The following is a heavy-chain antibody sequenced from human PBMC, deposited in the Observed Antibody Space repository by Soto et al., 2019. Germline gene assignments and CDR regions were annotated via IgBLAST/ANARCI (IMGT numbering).Heavy chain of an antibody. CDR1: GGSISSSRCH. D-gene: IGHD1-26*01. Sequence: PSETLSHTCTVSGGSISSSRCHLGWIRQHHGKGLEWIASIKYSGTTFYNPAPKRRGTLSVDTTKNQCGLKVRSVSGAETAGYDSARHGITGSYYDAFDICGQGTMVTVSS. V-gene: IGHV4-39*01. CDR3: ARHGITGSYYDAFDI. J-gene: IGHJ3*02. CDR2: IKYSGTT.